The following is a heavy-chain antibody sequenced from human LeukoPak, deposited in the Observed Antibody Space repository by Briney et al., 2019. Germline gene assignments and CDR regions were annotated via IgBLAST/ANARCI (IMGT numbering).Heavy chain of an antibody. CDR2: IYHSGST. Sequence: SETLSLTCAVSGYSISSGYYWGWIRQPPGKGLEWIGSIYHSGSTYYNPSLKSRVTISVDTSKNHFSLKLSSVTAADTAVYYCARNVGDGYNSIGYWGQGTLVTVSS. V-gene: IGHV4-38-2*01. J-gene: IGHJ4*02. CDR3: ARNVGDGYNSIGY. CDR1: GYSISSGYY. D-gene: IGHD5-24*01.